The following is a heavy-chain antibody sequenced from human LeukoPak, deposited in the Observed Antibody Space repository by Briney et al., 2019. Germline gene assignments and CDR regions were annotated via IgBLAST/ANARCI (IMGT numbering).Heavy chain of an antibody. CDR3: ARDGSSGWSGIDY. V-gene: IGHV3-66*02. CDR2: IYSGSCT. J-gene: IGHJ4*02. D-gene: IGHD6-19*01. Sequence: PGGSLRLSCAASGVTFSRNYMSWVRQAPGKGLEWVSVIYSGSCTYYADSVKGRFTITRDNVKNTLYLQMNSLRVEDTAVYYCARDGSSGWSGIDYWGQGTLVTVSS. CDR1: GVTFSRNY.